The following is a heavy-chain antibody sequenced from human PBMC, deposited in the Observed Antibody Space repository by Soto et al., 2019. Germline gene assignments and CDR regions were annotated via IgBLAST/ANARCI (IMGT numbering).Heavy chain of an antibody. CDR1: GFTFSSYA. Sequence: GGSLRLSCAASGFTFSSYAMHWVRQAPGKGLEYVSAISSNGGSTYYADSVKGRFTISRDNSKNTLYLQMGSLRAEDMAVYYCARDRGGSGWYDYWGQGTLVTVSS. CDR3: ARDRGGSGWYDY. J-gene: IGHJ4*02. D-gene: IGHD6-19*01. V-gene: IGHV3-64*02. CDR2: ISSNGGST.